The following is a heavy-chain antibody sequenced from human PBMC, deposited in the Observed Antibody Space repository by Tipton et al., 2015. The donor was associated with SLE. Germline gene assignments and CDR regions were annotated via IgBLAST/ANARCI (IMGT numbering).Heavy chain of an antibody. D-gene: IGHD2-8*02. Sequence: TLSLTCTVSADSFTHYHWSWIRQSPGKGLEWIGYVYFDGSTNYNPSLKSRVTISVDTSKNHFSLKLSSVTAPDTAVYYCARLWSQFLAFDYWGQGTLVSVSS. V-gene: IGHV4-59*12. CDR1: ADSFTHYH. CDR2: VYFDGST. J-gene: IGHJ4*02. CDR3: ARLWSQFLAFDY.